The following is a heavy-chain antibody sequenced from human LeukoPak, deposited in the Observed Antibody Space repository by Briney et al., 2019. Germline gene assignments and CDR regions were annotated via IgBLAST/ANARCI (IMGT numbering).Heavy chain of an antibody. D-gene: IGHD7-27*01. CDR2: ISSSSSTI. CDR3: AKDANWAFHY. Sequence: PGGSLRLSCAASGFTFSSYSMNWVRQAPGKGLEWVSYISSSSSTIYYADSVKGRFTISRDTSKSTVYLQMNSLRAGDTAVYYCAKDANWAFHYWGQGTLVTVSS. V-gene: IGHV3-48*01. CDR1: GFTFSSYS. J-gene: IGHJ4*02.